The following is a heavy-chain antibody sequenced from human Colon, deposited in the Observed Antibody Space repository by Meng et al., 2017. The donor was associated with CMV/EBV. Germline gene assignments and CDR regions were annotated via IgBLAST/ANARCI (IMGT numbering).Heavy chain of an antibody. J-gene: IGHJ6*02. CDR3: ARRGYCASTSCYMHYGMDV. Sequence: GESLKISCAASGFTFSDYYMSWIRQAPGKSPEWISYISAAGTTIKYADSVKGRFTISRENAKNSLYLEMNSLRAEDTAVYYCARRGYCASTSCYMHYGMDVWGQGTSVTVSS. CDR1: GFTFSDYY. CDR2: ISAAGTTI. V-gene: IGHV3-11*04. D-gene: IGHD2-2*02.